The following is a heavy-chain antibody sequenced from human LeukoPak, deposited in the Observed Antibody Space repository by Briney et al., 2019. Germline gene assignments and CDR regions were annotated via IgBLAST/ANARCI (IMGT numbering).Heavy chain of an antibody. D-gene: IGHD3-22*01. CDR3: ARGPRAHYYDSSGYYRNWFDP. Sequence: RGGSLRLSCAASGFTFSSCSMNWVRQPPGKGLEWVSSISSSSSYIYYADSVKGRFTISRDNSKDSLYLQMNSLRAADTAVYYCARGPRAHYYDSSGYYRNWFDPWGQGTLVTVSS. CDR2: ISSSSSYI. V-gene: IGHV3-21*01. J-gene: IGHJ5*02. CDR1: GFTFSSCS.